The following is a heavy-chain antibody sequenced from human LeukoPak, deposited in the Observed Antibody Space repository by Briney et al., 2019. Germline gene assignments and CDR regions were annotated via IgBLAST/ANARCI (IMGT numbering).Heavy chain of an antibody. J-gene: IGHJ4*02. CDR3: ARAGGFFSPFGY. V-gene: IGHV4-31*03. CDR2: IYYSGST. D-gene: IGHD3-3*01. Sequence: SETLSLTCTVSGGSISSGGYYWSWIRQHPGKGLEWIGYIYYSGSTYYNPSLKSRVTISVDTSKNQFSLKLSSVTAADTAVYYCARAGGFFSPFGYWGQGTLATVSS. CDR1: GGSISSGGYY.